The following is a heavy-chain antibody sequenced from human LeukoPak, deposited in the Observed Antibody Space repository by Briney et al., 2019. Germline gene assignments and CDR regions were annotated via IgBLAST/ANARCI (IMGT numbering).Heavy chain of an antibody. CDR3: AGEGVDDYYYYYGMDV. CDR2: INPNSGGT. Sequence: GASVKVSCKASGYTFTGYYMHWVRQAPGQGLEWMGRINPNSGGTNYARKFQGRVTMTRDTSISTAYMELSRLRSDDTAVYYCAGEGVDDYYYYYGMDVWGQGTTVTVSS. V-gene: IGHV1-2*06. J-gene: IGHJ6*02. D-gene: IGHD3-16*01. CDR1: GYTFTGYY.